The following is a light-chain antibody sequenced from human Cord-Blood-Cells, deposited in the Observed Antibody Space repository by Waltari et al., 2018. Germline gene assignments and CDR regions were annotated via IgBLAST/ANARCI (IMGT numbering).Light chain of an antibody. CDR3: CSHAGSSTYV. Sequence: QSALTQPASVSGSPGQSITISCTGTSSDVGGYNLVPWYQQHPGKAPKLMIYEGSKRPSGVSNRCSGSKSGNTASLTISGLQAEDEADYYCCSHAGSSTYVFGTGTKVTVL. CDR2: EGS. CDR1: SSDVGGYNL. V-gene: IGLV2-23*01. J-gene: IGLJ1*01.